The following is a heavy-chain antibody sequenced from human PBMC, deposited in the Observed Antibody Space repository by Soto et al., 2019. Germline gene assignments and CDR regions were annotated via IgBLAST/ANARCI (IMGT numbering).Heavy chain of an antibody. CDR1: GFTFSSYA. J-gene: IGHJ4*02. Sequence: GGSLRLSCAASGFTFSSYAMSWVRQAPGKGLEWVSAISGSGGSTYYADSAKGRFTISRDNSRNTLYLQMNSLRAEDTAVYYCAKDTENSGPFDYWGQGTLVTVSS. CDR2: ISGSGGST. D-gene: IGHD1-26*01. V-gene: IGHV3-23*01. CDR3: AKDTENSGPFDY.